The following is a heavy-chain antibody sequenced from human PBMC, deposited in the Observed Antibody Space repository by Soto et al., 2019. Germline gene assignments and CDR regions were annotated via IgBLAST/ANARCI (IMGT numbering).Heavy chain of an antibody. CDR3: AKDPSSFNYGSMASN. Sequence: GGSLRLSCAASGFTCSSYAMSWVRQAPGKGLEWVSAISGSGGSTYYADSVKGRFTISRDNSKNTLYLQMNSLRAEDTAVYYCAKDPSSFNYGSMASNWGQGTLVTVSS. V-gene: IGHV3-23*01. CDR1: GFTCSSYA. CDR2: ISGSGGST. D-gene: IGHD3-10*01. J-gene: IGHJ4*02.